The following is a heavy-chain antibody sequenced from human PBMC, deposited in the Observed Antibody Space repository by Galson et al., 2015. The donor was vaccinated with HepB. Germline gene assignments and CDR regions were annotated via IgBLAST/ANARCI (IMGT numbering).Heavy chain of an antibody. CDR2: IKQDGSQK. V-gene: IGHV3-7*03. J-gene: IGHJ4*02. D-gene: IGHD6-13*01. CDR3: AREATAGRGDY. Sequence: SLRLSCAASGFTFSNYWMSWVRQTPGKGLEWVANIKQDGSQKYYVDSVKGRFTISRDNAKNSLYLQMNSLRAEDTAVYYCAREATAGRGDYWGQGTLVTVSS. CDR1: GFTFSNYW.